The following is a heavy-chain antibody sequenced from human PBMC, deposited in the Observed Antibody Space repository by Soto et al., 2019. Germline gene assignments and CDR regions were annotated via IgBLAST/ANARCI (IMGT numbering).Heavy chain of an antibody. D-gene: IGHD3-9*01. V-gene: IGHV3-21*01. Sequence: PGKGLEWVSSISSSSSYIYYADSVKGRFTISRDNAKNSLYLQMNSLRAEDTAVYFCPRAPPHIRYSDWHPFDYGRHGSLLTV. J-gene: IGHJ4*01. CDR3: PRAPPHIRYSDWHPFDY. CDR2: ISSSSSYI.